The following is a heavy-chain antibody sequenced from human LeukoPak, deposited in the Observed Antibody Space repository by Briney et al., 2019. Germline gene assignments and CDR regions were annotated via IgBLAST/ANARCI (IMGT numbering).Heavy chain of an antibody. CDR2: IHHSGRS. V-gene: IGHV4-31*03. D-gene: IGHD3-10*01. J-gene: IGHJ4*02. CDR1: ADSLSSGGHY. Sequence: PSQTLSLTCTVSADSLSSGGHYWAWIRQFPGKGLESIGFIHHSGRSRHNPSLKDRVANSVDTCRKQFALKLSSVTAADTAMYYCARGGNRFGGFYFDYWGQGIQVIVSS. CDR3: ARGGNRFGGFYFDY.